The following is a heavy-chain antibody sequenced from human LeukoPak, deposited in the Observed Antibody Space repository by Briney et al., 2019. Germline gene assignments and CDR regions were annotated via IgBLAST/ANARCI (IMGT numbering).Heavy chain of an antibody. D-gene: IGHD1-1*01. J-gene: IGHJ4*02. CDR2: ISYDGSNK. CDR3: ARDNWNYVGY. Sequence: GGSLRLSCAASGFTFSSYGMHWVRQAPGKGLEWVAVISYDGSNKYYADSVKGRFTISRDNSKNTLYLQMNSLRAEDTAVYYCARDNWNYVGYWGQGTLVTVSS. V-gene: IGHV3-30*19. CDR1: GFTFSSYG.